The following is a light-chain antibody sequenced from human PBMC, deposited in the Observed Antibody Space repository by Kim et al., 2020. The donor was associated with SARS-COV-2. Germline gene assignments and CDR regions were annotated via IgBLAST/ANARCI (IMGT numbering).Light chain of an antibody. Sequence: DIQMTQSPSTLSASVGERVTITCRASQSISTSLAWYQQKPGKAPNLLIYDASSLQSGVPSRFSGSRSGTEFTLTISSLQPDDFATYYCQQYNSYSWTFGQGTKVEVK. CDR3: QQYNSYSWT. CDR2: DAS. J-gene: IGKJ1*01. V-gene: IGKV1-5*01. CDR1: QSISTS.